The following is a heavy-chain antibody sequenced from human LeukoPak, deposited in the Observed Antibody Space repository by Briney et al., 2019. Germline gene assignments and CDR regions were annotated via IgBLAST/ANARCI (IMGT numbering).Heavy chain of an antibody. J-gene: IGHJ3*02. Sequence: GGSLRLSCAASGFTFSSYWMSWVRQAPGKGLEWVANIKQDGSEKYYVDSVKGRFTISRDNAKNSLYLQMNSLRAEDTAVYYCARVGKGSYPDAFDIWGQGTMVTVSS. CDR2: IKQDGSEK. CDR1: GFTFSSYW. D-gene: IGHD3-16*02. CDR3: ARVGKGSYPDAFDI. V-gene: IGHV3-7*01.